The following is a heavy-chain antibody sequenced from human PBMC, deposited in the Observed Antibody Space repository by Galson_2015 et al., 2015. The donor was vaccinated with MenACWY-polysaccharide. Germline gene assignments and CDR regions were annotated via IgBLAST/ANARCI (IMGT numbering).Heavy chain of an antibody. CDR3: ARRKHRYRNYFEN. D-gene: IGHD5-18*01. CDR1: GASVSSSSYY. Sequence: SETLSLTCSVSGASVSSSSYYWGWIRQSPGKGLEWIGSTHQSGSTYYNPSLQSRVSVSVDTSKNQVSMMLSSVTAADTAVYYCARRKHRYRNYFENWGQGAQVTVSS. V-gene: IGHV4-39*01. CDR2: THQSGST. J-gene: IGHJ4*02.